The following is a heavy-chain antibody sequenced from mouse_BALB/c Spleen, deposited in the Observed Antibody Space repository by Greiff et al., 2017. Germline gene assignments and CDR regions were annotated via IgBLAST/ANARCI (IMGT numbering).Heavy chain of an antibody. CDR3: ARYTGNNY. J-gene: IGHJ2*01. CDR2: IDPANGNT. CDR1: GFNIKDTY. Sequence: VQLKESGAELVKPGASVKLSCTASGFNIKDTYMHWVKQRPEQGLEWIGRIDPANGNTKYDPKFQGKATITADTSSNTAYLQLSSLTSEDTAVYYCARYTGNNYWGQGTTLTVSS. V-gene: IGHV14-3*02. D-gene: IGHD4-1*01.